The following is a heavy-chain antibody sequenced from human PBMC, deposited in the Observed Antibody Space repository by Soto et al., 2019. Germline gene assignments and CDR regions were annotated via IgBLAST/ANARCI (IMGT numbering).Heavy chain of an antibody. D-gene: IGHD7-27*01. J-gene: IGHJ4*02. CDR3: ASHLRPTNWGGGYFDY. CDR1: GFTFNNYA. Sequence: GGSLRLSCAASGFTFNNYAMNWVRQAPGKGLEWVSAISGGGGSTYYADSVKGRFTISRDNSKNQFSLKLTSVTAADTAVYYCASHLRPTNWGGGYFDYWGQGPLVTVSS. CDR2: ISGGGGST. V-gene: IGHV3-23*01.